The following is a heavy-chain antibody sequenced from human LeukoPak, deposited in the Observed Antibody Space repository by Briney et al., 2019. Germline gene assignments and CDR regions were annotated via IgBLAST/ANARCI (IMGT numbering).Heavy chain of an antibody. D-gene: IGHD2-15*01. CDR3: ARVDCSGGSCYLGY. Sequence: ASVKVSCKASGYTFTSYDINWVRQPTGQGIEWMGWMNPNSGNTGYAQKFQGRVTMTRNTSISTAYMELSSLRSEDTAVYYCARVDCSGGSCYLGYWGQGTLVTVSS. CDR1: GYTFTSYD. V-gene: IGHV1-8*01. CDR2: MNPNSGNT. J-gene: IGHJ4*02.